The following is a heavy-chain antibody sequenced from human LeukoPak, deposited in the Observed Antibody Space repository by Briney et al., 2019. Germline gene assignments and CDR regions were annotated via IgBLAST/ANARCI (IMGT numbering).Heavy chain of an antibody. CDR2: IYYSGIT. Sequence: PSETLSLTCTVSGASISSSDRYWGWIRQPPGKGLEWIGSIYYSGITYHNPSLKGRVTISVDTSNNQFSLKMSSVTAADTAVYFCARHQEGMVRGVLYYMDVWGKGATVIISS. D-gene: IGHD3-10*01. J-gene: IGHJ6*03. CDR1: GASISSSDRY. CDR3: ARHQEGMVRGVLYYMDV. V-gene: IGHV4-39*01.